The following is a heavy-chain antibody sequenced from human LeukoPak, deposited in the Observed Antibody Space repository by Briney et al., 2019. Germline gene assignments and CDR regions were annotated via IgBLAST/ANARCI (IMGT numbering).Heavy chain of an antibody. CDR1: GFTFSSYW. Sequence: GGSLRLSCAASGFTFSSYWMHWVRHAPGKGLVWVSRINSDGSSTSYADSVKGRFTISRDNAKNTLYLQMNSLRAEDTAVYYCARVTGYCSSTSCYEGGGDYWGQGTLVTVSS. CDR2: INSDGSST. CDR3: ARVTGYCSSTSCYEGGGDY. D-gene: IGHD2-2*01. V-gene: IGHV3-74*01. J-gene: IGHJ4*02.